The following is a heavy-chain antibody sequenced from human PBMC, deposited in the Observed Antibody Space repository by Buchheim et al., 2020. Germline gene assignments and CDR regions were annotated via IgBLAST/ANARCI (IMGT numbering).Heavy chain of an antibody. CDR1: GFTFHDHW. Sequence: EVQLLDSGGGLVGPGGSLTLSCATSGFTFHDHWMSWIRQAPGKGLEWIARVKSTSAGGTIDYVTSVKGRFVISRDDSKNMLYLQMNSLKNEDTAVYYCTTEPRYWGQGTL. J-gene: IGHJ4*02. CDR3: TTEPRY. D-gene: IGHD3-9*01. CDR2: VKSTSAGGTI. V-gene: IGHV3-15*01.